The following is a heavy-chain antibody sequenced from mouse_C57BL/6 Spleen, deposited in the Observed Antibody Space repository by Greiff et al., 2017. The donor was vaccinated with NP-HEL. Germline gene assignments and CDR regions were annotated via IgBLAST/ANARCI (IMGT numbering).Heavy chain of an antibody. Sequence: QVQLKQSGPELVKPGASVKISCKASGYAFSSSWMNWVKQRPGKGLEWIGRIYPGDGDTNYNGKFKGKATLTADKSSSTAYMQLSSLTSEDSAVYFWAIYYYGSSPFAYWGQGTLVTVSA. CDR1: GYAFSSSW. D-gene: IGHD1-1*01. V-gene: IGHV1-82*01. J-gene: IGHJ3*01. CDR3: AIYYYGSSPFAY. CDR2: IYPGDGDT.